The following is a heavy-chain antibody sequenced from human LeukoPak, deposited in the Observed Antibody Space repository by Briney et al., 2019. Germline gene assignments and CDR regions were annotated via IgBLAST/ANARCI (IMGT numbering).Heavy chain of an antibody. CDR3: ARDFSDGYNDRSFDY. Sequence: PSETLSLTCTVSGGSISSYCWSWIRQPPGKGLEWIGYIYYSGSTNYNPSLKSRVTISVDTSKNQFSLKLSSVTAADTAVYYCARDFSDGYNDRSFDYWGQGTLVTVSS. CDR2: IYYSGST. D-gene: IGHD5-24*01. V-gene: IGHV4-59*01. CDR1: GGSISSYC. J-gene: IGHJ4*02.